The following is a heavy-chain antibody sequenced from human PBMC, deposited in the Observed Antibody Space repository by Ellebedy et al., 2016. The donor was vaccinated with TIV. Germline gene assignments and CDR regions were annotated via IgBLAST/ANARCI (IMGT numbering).Heavy chain of an antibody. CDR1: GYTFTSYY. CDR2: IIPIFGTA. J-gene: IGHJ4*02. CDR3: ARRNY. Sequence: ASVKVSCKASGYTFTSYYMHWVRQAPGQGLEWMGGIIPIFGTANYAQKFQGRVTITADESTSTAYMELSSLRSEDTAVYYCARRNYWGQGTLVTVSS. V-gene: IGHV1-69*13.